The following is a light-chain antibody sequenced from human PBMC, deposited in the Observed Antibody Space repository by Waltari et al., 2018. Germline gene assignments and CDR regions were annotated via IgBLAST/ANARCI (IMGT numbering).Light chain of an antibody. Sequence: DIQMTQSPSSVSASVGDRVTITCRASQGVSTWLGWYQQKPGKAPKLLIYAASNLQSGVPSRFCGSGSGTEFTLAISSLQPEDFAACYCQQVNSFPITFGPGTKVAIK. CDR3: QQVNSFPIT. CDR1: QGVSTW. CDR2: AAS. V-gene: IGKV1-12*01. J-gene: IGKJ3*01.